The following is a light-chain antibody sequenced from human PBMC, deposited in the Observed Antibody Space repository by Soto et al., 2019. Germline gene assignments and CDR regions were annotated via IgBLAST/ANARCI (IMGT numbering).Light chain of an antibody. J-gene: IGKJ1*01. CDR2: SAS. CDR3: QQYTTSSWT. CDR1: QSISDT. Sequence: SPATLSVSPGGRATLSCRASQSISDTLAWYQQKPGQAPRLLIYSASRRATGFPGRFSGSGSGTDFTLTISRLEPEDFAVYYCQQYTTSSWTFGQGTKVDI. V-gene: IGKV3-15*01.